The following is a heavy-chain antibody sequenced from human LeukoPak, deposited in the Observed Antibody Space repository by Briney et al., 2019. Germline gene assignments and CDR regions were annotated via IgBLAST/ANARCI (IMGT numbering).Heavy chain of an antibody. D-gene: IGHD3-16*01. J-gene: IGHJ4*02. CDR2: INSDSSLM. Sequence: GGSLRLSCAASGFTFSSYSRNWVRQAPGKGLEWVSSINSDSSLMYYAESVKGRFTISRDNARNSLYLQMNSLRAEDTAVYYCIRDLFDDYSLDYWGQGALVTVSS. CDR1: GFTFSSYS. V-gene: IGHV3-21*01. CDR3: IRDLFDDYSLDY.